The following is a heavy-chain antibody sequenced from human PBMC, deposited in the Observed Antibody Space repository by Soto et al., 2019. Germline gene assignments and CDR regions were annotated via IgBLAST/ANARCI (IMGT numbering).Heavy chain of an antibody. J-gene: IGHJ6*02. D-gene: IGHD2-2*01. CDR3: ARERYCSGTSCYEDNYYYGMDV. Sequence: QGQLVQSGAEVKKPGASVTVSCKASGYTFSTYAMHWVRQAPGQRLEWMGWMNPGNGNTKYSQKFQDRVTITRDTSASTAYMELSSLRSEDTAVYYCARERYCSGTSCYEDNYYYGMDVWGQGTTVTVSS. V-gene: IGHV1-3*01. CDR1: GYTFSTYA. CDR2: MNPGNGNT.